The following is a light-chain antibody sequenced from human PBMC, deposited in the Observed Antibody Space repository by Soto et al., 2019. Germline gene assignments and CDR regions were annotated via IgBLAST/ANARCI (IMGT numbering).Light chain of an antibody. V-gene: IGKV3-11*01. Sequence: EIVLTQSPATLSLSPVERATLSCMASQSVSSYLAWYQQKPGQAPRLLIYDASNRATGIPARFSGSGSGPDFPLTISSLEPEDFAVYYCQQRSNRPPVFGQGTRLEIK. CDR1: QSVSSY. CDR2: DAS. J-gene: IGKJ5*01. CDR3: QQRSNRPPV.